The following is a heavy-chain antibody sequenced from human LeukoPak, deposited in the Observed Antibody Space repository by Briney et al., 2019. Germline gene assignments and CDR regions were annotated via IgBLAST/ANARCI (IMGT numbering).Heavy chain of an antibody. J-gene: IGHJ3*02. CDR2: ISGSGGST. CDR3: AKDAVTYGEGPDAFDI. V-gene: IGHV3-23*01. D-gene: IGHD4-17*01. Sequence: GGSLRLSCAASGFTFSNYAMSWVRQAPGMGLEWVSSISGSGGSTYYADSVKGRFTISRDNSKNTLYLQMNSLRAEDTAVYYCAKDAVTYGEGPDAFDIWGQGTMVTVSS. CDR1: GFTFSNYA.